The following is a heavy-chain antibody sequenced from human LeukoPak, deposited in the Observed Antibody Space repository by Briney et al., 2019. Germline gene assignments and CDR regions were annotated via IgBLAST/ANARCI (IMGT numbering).Heavy chain of an antibody. V-gene: IGHV4-39*01. CDR1: GGSISSSSYY. Sequence: SETLSLTCTVSGGSISSSSYYWGWIRQPPGKGLEWIGSIYYSGSTYYNPSLKSRVTISVDTSKNQFSLKLSSVTAADTAVYYCATKGDYSANWFDPWGQGTLVTVPS. CDR2: IYYSGST. CDR3: ATKGDYSANWFDP. J-gene: IGHJ5*02. D-gene: IGHD2-15*01.